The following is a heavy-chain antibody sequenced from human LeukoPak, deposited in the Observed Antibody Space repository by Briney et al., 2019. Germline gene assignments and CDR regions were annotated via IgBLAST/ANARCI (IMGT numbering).Heavy chain of an antibody. J-gene: IGHJ4*02. CDR3: ARIKTMIIVVSLFDY. CDR2: INPNSGGT. CDR1: GGTFSSYA. D-gene: IGHD3-22*01. V-gene: IGHV1-2*02. Sequence: ASVKVSCKASGGTFSSYAISWVRQAPGQGLEWMGWINPNSGGTNYAQQFQGRLTMTRDTSISTAYMELSRLRSDDTAVYYCARIKTMIIVVSLFDYWGQGTLVTVSS.